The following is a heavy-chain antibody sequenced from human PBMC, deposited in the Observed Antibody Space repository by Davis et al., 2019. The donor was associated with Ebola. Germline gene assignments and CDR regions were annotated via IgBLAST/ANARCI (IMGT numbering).Heavy chain of an antibody. CDR1: GFTFSSYS. Sequence: GGSLRLSCAASGFTFSSYSMNWVRQAPGKGLEWVSSISSSSSYIYYADSVKGRFTISRDNDKNSLYLQMNSLRAEDTAVYYCARGDYGDYGDALDFWGPGTMVTVSP. CDR2: ISSSSSYI. J-gene: IGHJ3*01. V-gene: IGHV3-21*01. CDR3: ARGDYGDYGDALDF. D-gene: IGHD4-17*01.